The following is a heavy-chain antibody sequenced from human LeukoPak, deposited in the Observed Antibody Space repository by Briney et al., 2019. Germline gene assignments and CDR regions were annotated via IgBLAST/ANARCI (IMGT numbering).Heavy chain of an antibody. CDR1: GGSFSGHY. CDR3: ARDRRQWLVPPSDYYFYMDV. J-gene: IGHJ6*03. CDR2: NYDSGSS. D-gene: IGHD6-19*01. V-gene: IGHV4-34*01. Sequence: SETLSLTCGVYGGSFSGHYWTWIRQPPGKGLEWIGDNYDSGSSNYNPSLKSRVTISVDTSKNHFSLKLTSVTAADTAVYYCARDRRQWLVPPSDYYFYMDVWGKGTTVTVSS.